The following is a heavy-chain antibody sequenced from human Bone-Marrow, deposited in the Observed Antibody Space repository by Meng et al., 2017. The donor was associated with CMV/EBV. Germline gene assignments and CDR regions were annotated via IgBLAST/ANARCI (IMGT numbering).Heavy chain of an antibody. Sequence: SQTLSLTCAVYGGSFSGYYWSWIRQPPGKGLEWIGYIYYSGSTNYNPSLKSRVTISVDTSKNQFSLKLSSVTAADTAVYYCARTSITIFGVVRWFDPWGQGTRVTGSS. CDR2: IYYSGST. CDR3: ARTSITIFGVVRWFDP. CDR1: GGSFSGYY. J-gene: IGHJ5*02. D-gene: IGHD3-3*01. V-gene: IGHV4-59*01.